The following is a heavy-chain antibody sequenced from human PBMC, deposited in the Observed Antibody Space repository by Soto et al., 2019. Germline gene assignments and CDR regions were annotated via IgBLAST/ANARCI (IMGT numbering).Heavy chain of an antibody. Sequence: QITLKESGPTLVKPTQTLTLACTFSVFSLTTSGVGVGWIRQPPGKALDWLALIYWDDDKRYSTSLKSRLTIPKDTCKSQVVLTMANMDPVDTATYYCAQLFRAHYKFDYWGQGTLVIVSA. CDR2: IYWDDDK. D-gene: IGHD4-4*01. CDR3: AQLFRAHYKFDY. CDR1: VFSLTTSGVG. V-gene: IGHV2-5*02. J-gene: IGHJ4*02.